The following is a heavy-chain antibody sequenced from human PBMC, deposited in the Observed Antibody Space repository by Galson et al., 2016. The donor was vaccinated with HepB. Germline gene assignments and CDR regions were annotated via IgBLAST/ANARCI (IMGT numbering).Heavy chain of an antibody. CDR1: GGTFSSYG. CDR3: AKREVVPAARNYYYYYGLDV. D-gene: IGHD2-2*01. CDR2: IIPMFGTA. Sequence: SVKVSCKASGGTFSSYGINWVRQAPGQGLEWMGGIIPMFGTANYAQKFQGRVTITADESTSTAYMELSSLRSEDTAVYYCAKREVVPAARNYYYYYGLDVWGQGTTVTVSS. J-gene: IGHJ6*02. V-gene: IGHV1-69*13.